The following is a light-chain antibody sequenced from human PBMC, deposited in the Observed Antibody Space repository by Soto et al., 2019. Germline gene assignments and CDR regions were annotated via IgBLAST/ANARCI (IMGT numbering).Light chain of an antibody. CDR1: ESVSSN. CDR3: QQYNNWPLT. CDR2: GAS. Sequence: TVLAQSPGTLSLSPGERATLSCRASESVSSNLAWYQQKPGQAPRLLIYGASTRATGIPARFSGSGSGTEFTLTISSLQSEDFAVYYCQQYNNWPLTFGQGTKVDIK. V-gene: IGKV3-15*01. J-gene: IGKJ1*01.